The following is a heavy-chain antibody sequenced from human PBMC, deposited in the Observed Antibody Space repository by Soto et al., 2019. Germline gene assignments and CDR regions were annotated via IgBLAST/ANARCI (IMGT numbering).Heavy chain of an antibody. CDR1: GFTFSSYA. V-gene: IGHV3-23*01. J-gene: IGHJ3*02. D-gene: IGHD3-16*01. CDR3: AKDPDYDYIWGSSPNAFDI. Sequence: GGSLRLSCAASGFTFSSYAMSWVRQAPGKGLEWVSAISGSGGSTYYADSVKGRFTISRDNSKNTLYLQMNSLRAEDTAVYYCAKDPDYDYIWGSSPNAFDIWGQGTMVTVSS. CDR2: ISGSGGST.